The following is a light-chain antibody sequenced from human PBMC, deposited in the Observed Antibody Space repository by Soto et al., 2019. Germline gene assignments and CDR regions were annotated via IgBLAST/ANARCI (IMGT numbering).Light chain of an antibody. CDR2: TLS. CDR3: MQRIEFPSYT. Sequence: DIVMTQTPLSLPVTPGEPASISCRSSQSLLDSDDGNTYLDWYLQKPGQSPQLLIYTLSYLASGVPDRFSGSGSGTDFTLKISRVEAEDVGVYYCMQRIEFPSYTVGQGTKLEIK. J-gene: IGKJ2*01. CDR1: QSLLDSDDGNTY. V-gene: IGKV2-40*01.